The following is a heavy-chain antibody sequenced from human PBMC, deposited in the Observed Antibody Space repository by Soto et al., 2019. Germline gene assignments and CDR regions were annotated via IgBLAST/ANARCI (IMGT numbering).Heavy chain of an antibody. CDR3: ARVGHCTSTSCYLMDV. CDR2: IDHSGSN. D-gene: IGHD2-2*01. V-gene: IGHV4-34*01. J-gene: IGHJ6*02. CDR1: GGPFSNYY. Sequence: SETLSLTCAFYGGPFSNYYWNWIRQPPGKGLEWIGEIDHSGSNTCNPSLKSRLTLSIDTSKNQFSLKLSSVTAADTAVYYCARVGHCTSTSCYLMDVWGQGTTVTVSS.